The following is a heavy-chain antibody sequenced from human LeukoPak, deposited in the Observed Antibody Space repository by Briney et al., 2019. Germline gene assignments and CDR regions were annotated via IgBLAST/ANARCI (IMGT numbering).Heavy chain of an antibody. D-gene: IGHD1-26*01. CDR1: GGSISGYY. V-gene: IGHV4-4*07. J-gene: IGHJ4*02. CDR3: ARVSVRGASFDS. CDR2: IYTGGST. Sequence: PSETLSLTCTVSGGSISGYYWSWIRQPAGRGLECFGRIYTGGSTNYNPSLESRLTMSVDTSKNQFSLKLSSVTAADTAVYFCARVSVRGASFDSWGQGTLVTVSS.